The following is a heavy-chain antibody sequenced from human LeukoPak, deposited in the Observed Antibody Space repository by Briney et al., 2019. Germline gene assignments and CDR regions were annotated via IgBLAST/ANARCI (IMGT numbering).Heavy chain of an antibody. CDR3: ARATMVRGVPSPLDAFDI. CDR1: EYRFTNYW. J-gene: IGHJ3*02. D-gene: IGHD3-10*01. V-gene: IGHV5-51*01. Sequence: GESLKISCKGSEYRFTNYWIAWVRQMPGKGLEWMAIIYPDDSDTRYSPSFQGQVTISADKSISTAYLQWSSLKASDTAMYYCARATMVRGVPSPLDAFDIWGQGTMVTVSS. CDR2: IYPDDSDT.